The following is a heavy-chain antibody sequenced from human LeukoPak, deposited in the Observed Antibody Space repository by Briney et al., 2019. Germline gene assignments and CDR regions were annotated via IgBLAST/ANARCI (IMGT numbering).Heavy chain of an antibody. J-gene: IGHJ4*02. CDR2: INHSGST. Sequence: SETLSLTCTVSGDSISSYCWSWIRQPPGKGLEWIGEINHSGSTNYNPSLKSRVTISVDTSKNQFSLKLSPVTAADTAVYYCARGRIQPDYWGQGTLVTVSS. V-gene: IGHV4-34*01. CDR3: ARGRIQPDY. CDR1: GDSISSYC. D-gene: IGHD5-18*01.